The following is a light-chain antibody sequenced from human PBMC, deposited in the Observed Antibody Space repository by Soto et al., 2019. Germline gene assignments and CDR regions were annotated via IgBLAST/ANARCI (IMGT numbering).Light chain of an antibody. CDR3: YSFAGFNTQ. J-gene: IGLJ2*01. CDR1: RSDVGGYAY. Sequence: QSALTQPRSVSGSPGQSVTISCTGTRSDVGGYAYISWYQQHPGKVPKLIIYDVSKRPSGVPDRFSGSKSGNTASLTISGLQAEDEADYYCYSFAGFNTQFGGGTKVTVL. V-gene: IGLV2-11*01. CDR2: DVS.